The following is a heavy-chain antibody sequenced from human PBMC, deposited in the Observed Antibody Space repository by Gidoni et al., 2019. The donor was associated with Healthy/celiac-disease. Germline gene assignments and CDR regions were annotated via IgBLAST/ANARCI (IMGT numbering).Heavy chain of an antibody. CDR3: ARAYYDYVWGSYPPGDYFDY. Sequence: QVQLQQWGAGLLKPSETLSLTCAVSGGSFRGYYWSWIRQPPGKGLEWIGEINHSGSTNYNPSLKSRVTISVDTSKNQFSLKLSSVTAADTAVYYCARAYYDYVWGSYPPGDYFDYWGQGTLVTVSS. CDR1: GGSFRGYY. J-gene: IGHJ4*02. D-gene: IGHD3-16*02. V-gene: IGHV4-34*01. CDR2: INHSGST.